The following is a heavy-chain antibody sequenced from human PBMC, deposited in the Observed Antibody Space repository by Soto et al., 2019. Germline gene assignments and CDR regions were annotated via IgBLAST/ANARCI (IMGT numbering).Heavy chain of an antibody. Sequence: ASVKVSCKASGYTFTSYGISWVRQATGQGLEWMGWISAYNGNTNYAQKLQGRVTMTTDTSTSTAYMELRSLRSDDTAVYYCAREPGDYGVGATRYCKHGGKGTLVTVSS. CDR2: ISAYNGNT. D-gene: IGHD1-26*01. CDR1: GYTFTSYG. J-gene: IGHJ1*01. CDR3: AREPGDYGVGATRYCKH. V-gene: IGHV1-18*01.